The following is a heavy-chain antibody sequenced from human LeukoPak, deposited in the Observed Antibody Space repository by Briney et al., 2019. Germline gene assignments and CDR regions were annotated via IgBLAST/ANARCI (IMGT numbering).Heavy chain of an antibody. CDR1: GFTFSSYA. J-gene: IGHJ4*02. CDR3: TTYGVEFFDY. D-gene: IGHD4-17*01. CDR2: ISGSGGST. V-gene: IGHV3-23*01. Sequence: GGSLRLSCAASGFTFSSYAMSWVRQAPGKGLEWVPHISGSGGSTHYADSVKGRFTLFRDDSKNTLYLQMDSLIAEDAAVYSCTTYGVEFFDYWGQGTMVTVSS.